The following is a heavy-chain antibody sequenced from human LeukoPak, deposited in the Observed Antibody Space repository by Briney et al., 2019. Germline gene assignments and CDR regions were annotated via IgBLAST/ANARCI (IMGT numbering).Heavy chain of an antibody. CDR1: GYTFDDYA. CDR3: AKGHTYGLGESYLDF. J-gene: IGHJ4*02. Sequence: AGGSLRLSCEASGYTFDDYAMHWVRQAPGKGLEWGSAISWNSGSIGYADSVKGRFTISRDNGKNSLYLQMNSLRTEDTALYYCAKGHTYGLGESYLDFWGQGTLVSVSS. CDR2: ISWNSGSI. V-gene: IGHV3-9*01. D-gene: IGHD5-18*01.